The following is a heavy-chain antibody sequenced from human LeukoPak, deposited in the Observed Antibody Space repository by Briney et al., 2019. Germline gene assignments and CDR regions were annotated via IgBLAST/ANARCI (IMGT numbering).Heavy chain of an antibody. CDR3: ARGGVYNYGPIDY. CDR2: ISYSGWT. J-gene: IGHJ4*02. V-gene: IGHV4-59*11. Sequence: SETLSLTCTVSGDSISSHCWSWFRQPPGKGLEWLGYISYSGWTNYSPSLMSRLIILVDTSKNQFSLKLSSVTAADTAVYYCARGGVYNYGPIDYWGQGTLVTVSS. D-gene: IGHD5-18*01. CDR1: GDSISSHC.